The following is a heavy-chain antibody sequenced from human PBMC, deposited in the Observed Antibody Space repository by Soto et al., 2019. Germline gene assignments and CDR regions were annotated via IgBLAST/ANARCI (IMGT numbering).Heavy chain of an antibody. CDR3: ARLPLGIAAQPFDY. J-gene: IGHJ4*02. CDR2: IYYSGST. Sequence: QLQLQESGPGLVKPSETLSLTCTVSGGSISSSSYYWGWIRQPPGKGLEWIGSIYYSGSTYYNPSLKSRVTISVDTSKNQFSLKLSSVTAADTAVYYCARLPLGIAAQPFDYWGQGTLVTVSS. CDR1: GGSISSSSYY. V-gene: IGHV4-39*01. D-gene: IGHD6-13*01.